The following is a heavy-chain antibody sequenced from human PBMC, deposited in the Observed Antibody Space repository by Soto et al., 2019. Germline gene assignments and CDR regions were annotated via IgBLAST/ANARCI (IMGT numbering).Heavy chain of an antibody. CDR1: GFTFSSYA. D-gene: IGHD6-13*01. Sequence: GGSLRLSCSASGFTFSSYAMHWVRQAPGKGLEYVSAISSNGGSTYYADSVKGRFTISRDNSKNTLYPQMSSLRAEDTAVYYCVKVGGAYSSSWLFDYWGQGTLVTVSS. CDR2: ISSNGGST. V-gene: IGHV3-64D*06. J-gene: IGHJ4*02. CDR3: VKVGGAYSSSWLFDY.